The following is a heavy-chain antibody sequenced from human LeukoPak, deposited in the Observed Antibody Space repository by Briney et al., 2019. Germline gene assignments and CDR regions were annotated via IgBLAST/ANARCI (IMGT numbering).Heavy chain of an antibody. Sequence: GGSLRLSCAASGFTFSSYNMNWVRQAPGKGLEWVSSISSSSRYIYYADSVKGRFTISRDNAKNSLYLQMNSLRPEDTAVYYCALGDYGKHFDYWGQGTMVTVSS. J-gene: IGHJ4*02. CDR2: ISSSSRYI. V-gene: IGHV3-21*01. CDR1: GFTFSSYN. CDR3: ALGDYGKHFDY. D-gene: IGHD4-17*01.